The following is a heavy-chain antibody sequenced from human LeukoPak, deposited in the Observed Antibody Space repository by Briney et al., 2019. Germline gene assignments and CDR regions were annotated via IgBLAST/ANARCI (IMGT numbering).Heavy chain of an antibody. CDR3: ARHDNDDDFDY. D-gene: IGHD3-16*01. CDR2: INMYTANP. CDR1: GYTFTRYA. V-gene: IGHV7-4-1*02. J-gene: IGHJ4*02. Sequence: ASVKVSCKASGYTFTRYAINWLRQAPGQGLEWMGWINMYTANPAYAQGFTERFVFSLDTSVITAYLQISNLKTEDTAVYYCARHDNDDDFDYWGQGTLVTVSS.